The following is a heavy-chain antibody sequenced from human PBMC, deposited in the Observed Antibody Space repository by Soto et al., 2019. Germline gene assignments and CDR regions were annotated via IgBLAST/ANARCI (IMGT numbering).Heavy chain of an antibody. Sequence: ASVKVSCKASGYTFTGYYMHWVRQAPGQGLEWMGWINPNSGGTNYAQKFQGRVTMTRDTSISTAYMELSRLRSDDTAVYYCARVTYYYDSSALSQARAEYFQHWGQGTLVTVSS. D-gene: IGHD3-22*01. CDR2: INPNSGGT. V-gene: IGHV1-2*02. CDR1: GYTFTGYY. CDR3: ARVTYYYDSSALSQARAEYFQH. J-gene: IGHJ1*01.